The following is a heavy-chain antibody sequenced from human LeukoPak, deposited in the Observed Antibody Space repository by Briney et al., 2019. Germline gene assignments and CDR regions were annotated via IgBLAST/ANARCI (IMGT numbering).Heavy chain of an antibody. CDR3: ARDSHKFDSSGYYPDAFDI. CDR2: ISSSGSSI. CDR1: GLTFSSYE. Sequence: PGGFLRLSCAASGLTFSSYEMNWVRQAPGKGLEWVSYISSSGSSIYYADPVKGRFTISRDNAKKSLYLQMHSLRAEDTAVYYCARDSHKFDSSGYYPDAFDIWGQGTMVTVSS. D-gene: IGHD3-22*01. V-gene: IGHV3-48*03. J-gene: IGHJ3*02.